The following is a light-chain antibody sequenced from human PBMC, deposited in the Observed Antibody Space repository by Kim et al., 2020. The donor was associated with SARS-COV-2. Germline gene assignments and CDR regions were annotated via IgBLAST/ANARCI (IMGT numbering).Light chain of an antibody. CDR3: SSYTSSSDVI. J-gene: IGLJ2*01. Sequence: QSALTQPASVSGSPGQSITISCTGTSNDVGAYNYVFWYQQHPGTVPKLIIYDVTKRPSGVSSRFSGFKSDNTASLTISGLQTEDEATYHCSSYTSSSDVIFGGGTKVTVL. V-gene: IGLV2-14*03. CDR1: SNDVGAYNY. CDR2: DVT.